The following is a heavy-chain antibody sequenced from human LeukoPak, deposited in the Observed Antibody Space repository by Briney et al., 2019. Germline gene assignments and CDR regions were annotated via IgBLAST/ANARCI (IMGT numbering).Heavy chain of an antibody. CDR1: GFTFSSYE. V-gene: IGHV3-21*01. J-gene: IGHJ4*02. CDR2: ISSCSSYI. CDR3: ARDVKGRWELLGSHDY. D-gene: IGHD1-26*01. Sequence: GGSLRLPCAASGFTFSSYEMNWVRQAPGKGLEWVSSISSCSSYIYYADSVRGRFTISRDNARNSLSLQMNSLRAEDTAVYYCARDVKGRWELLGSHDYWGQGTLVTVSS.